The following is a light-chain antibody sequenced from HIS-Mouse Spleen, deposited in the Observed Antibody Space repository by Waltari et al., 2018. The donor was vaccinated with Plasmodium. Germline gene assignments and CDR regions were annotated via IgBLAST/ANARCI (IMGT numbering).Light chain of an antibody. CDR2: EDS. V-gene: IGLV3-10*01. Sequence: SYELTQPPSVSVSPGQTARITCSGDALPNKYAYWYQQKSGQAPVLVIYEDSNRPAGFPERFPGSSSGTMATLTISGAQVEDEADYYCYSTDSSGNHRVFGGGTKLTVL. J-gene: IGLJ3*02. CDR1: ALPNKY. CDR3: YSTDSSGNHRV.